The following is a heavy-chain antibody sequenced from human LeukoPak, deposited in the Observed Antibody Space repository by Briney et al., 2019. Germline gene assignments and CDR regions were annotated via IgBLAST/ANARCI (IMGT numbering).Heavy chain of an antibody. Sequence: GGSLRLSCAASGFTFSSYAMHWVRQAPGKGLEWVALISYDGSNKYYADSVKGRFTISRDNSKNTLYLQMNSLRAEDTAVYYCAKVGYGSGSPHWYFDLWGRGTLVTVSS. D-gene: IGHD3-10*01. V-gene: IGHV3-30-3*01. CDR2: ISYDGSNK. CDR3: AKVGYGSGSPHWYFDL. J-gene: IGHJ2*01. CDR1: GFTFSSYA.